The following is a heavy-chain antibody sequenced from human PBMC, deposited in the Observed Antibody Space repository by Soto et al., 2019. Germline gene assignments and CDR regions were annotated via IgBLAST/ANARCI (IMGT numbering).Heavy chain of an antibody. CDR3: ARGARNYYYFDY. CDR2: IKFDGSIT. J-gene: IGHJ4*02. V-gene: IGHV3-74*01. CDR1: GFTFSSYW. Sequence: DVQVVESGGRLVQPGGSLRLSCAASGFTFSSYWLHWVRQTPGKGLVWVSRIKFDGSITNYADSVKGRVTLSRDNAKNTVYLQMDSLRADDTAVYYCARGARNYYYFDYWGQGTLDTVSS. D-gene: IGHD1-7*01.